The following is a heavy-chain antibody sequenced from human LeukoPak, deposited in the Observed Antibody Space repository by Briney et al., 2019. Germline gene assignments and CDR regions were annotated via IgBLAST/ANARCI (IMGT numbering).Heavy chain of an antibody. CDR3: ARDPDSSSWYDAGSFDY. V-gene: IGHV3-7*01. J-gene: IGHJ4*02. CDR2: VKQDGSEK. CDR1: GFTFSSYW. Sequence: GGSLRLSCAASGFTFSSYWMSWVRQAPGKGLEWVANVKQDGSEKYYVDSVKGRFTISRDNAKNSLYLQMNSLRAEDTAVYYCARDPDSSSWYDAGSFDYWDQGTLVTVSS. D-gene: IGHD6-13*01.